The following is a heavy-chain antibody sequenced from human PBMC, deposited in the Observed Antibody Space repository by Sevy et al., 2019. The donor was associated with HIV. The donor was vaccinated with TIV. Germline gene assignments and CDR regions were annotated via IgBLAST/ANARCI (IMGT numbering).Heavy chain of an antibody. V-gene: IGHV3-30*04. CDR3: ARASITMVRGAFYYGMDV. J-gene: IGHJ6*02. CDR1: GFTFSSYA. D-gene: IGHD3-10*01. Sequence: GGSLRLSCAASGFTFSSYAMHWVRQAPGKGLEWVAVISYDGSNKYYADSVKGRFTLSRDNSKNTLYLQMNSLRAEDTAVYYCARASITMVRGAFYYGMDVWGQGTTVTVSS. CDR2: ISYDGSNK.